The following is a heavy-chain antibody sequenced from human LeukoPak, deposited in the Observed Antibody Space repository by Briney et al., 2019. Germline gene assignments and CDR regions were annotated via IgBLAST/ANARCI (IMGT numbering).Heavy chain of an antibody. D-gene: IGHD3-22*01. CDR2: ISGSGGST. V-gene: IGHV3-23*01. Sequence: GGSLRLSCAASGFTFSSYAMSWVRQAPGKGLEWVSAISGSGGSTYYADSVKGRFTISRDNSKNTLYLQMNSLRAEETAVYYCAKDMYYYDSSGYYLFDYWGQGTLVTVSS. CDR3: AKDMYYYDSSGYYLFDY. J-gene: IGHJ4*02. CDR1: GFTFSSYA.